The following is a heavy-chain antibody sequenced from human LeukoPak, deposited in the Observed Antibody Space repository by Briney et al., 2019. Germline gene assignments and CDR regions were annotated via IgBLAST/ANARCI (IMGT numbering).Heavy chain of an antibody. D-gene: IGHD2-21*02. Sequence: GGSLRLSCAASGFTFTSYVMSWVRQAPGKGLEWVASVCGGGDYTYYSDSVKGRFTISRDYSENTVYLQMKSLRAEDTAVYYCVRRTASNFWGQGALVTVSS. J-gene: IGHJ4*02. CDR3: VRRTASNF. V-gene: IGHV3-23*01. CDR1: GFTFTSYV. CDR2: VCGGGDYT.